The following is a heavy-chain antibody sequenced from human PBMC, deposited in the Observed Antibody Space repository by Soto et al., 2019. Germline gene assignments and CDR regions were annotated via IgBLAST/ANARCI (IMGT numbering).Heavy chain of an antibody. Sequence: ETLSLTCTVSGGSISSYYWSWIRQPPGKGLEWIGYIYYSGSTNYNPSLKSRVTISVDTSKNQFSLKLSSVTAADTAVYYCAILGYCSGGSCDDWFDPWGQGTLVTVSS. CDR2: IYYSGST. J-gene: IGHJ5*02. D-gene: IGHD2-15*01. CDR1: GGSISSYY. V-gene: IGHV4-59*01. CDR3: AILGYCSGGSCDDWFDP.